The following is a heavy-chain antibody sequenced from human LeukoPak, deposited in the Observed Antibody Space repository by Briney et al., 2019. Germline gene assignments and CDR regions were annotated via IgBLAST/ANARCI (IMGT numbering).Heavy chain of an antibody. CDR3: AKLSTLVTIDY. D-gene: IGHD1-26*01. J-gene: IGHJ4*02. V-gene: IGHV3-23*01. CDR2: ISGSGGST. Sequence: PGGSLRLSCAASGITFRAYWMHWVRQVPGGGLEWVSAISGSGGSTYYADSVKGRFTISRDNSKNTLYLQMNSLRAEDTAVYYCAKLSTLVTIDYWGQGTLVTVSS. CDR1: GITFRAYW.